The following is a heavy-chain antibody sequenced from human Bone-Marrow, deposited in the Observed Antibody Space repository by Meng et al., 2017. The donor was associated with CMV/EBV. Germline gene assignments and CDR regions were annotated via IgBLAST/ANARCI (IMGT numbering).Heavy chain of an antibody. CDR1: GGTFSSYT. J-gene: IGHJ3*02. CDR3: ARDLGCSSTSCYLIGVDAFDI. V-gene: IGHV1-2*02. CDR2: INPNSGGT. D-gene: IGHD2-2*01. Sequence: ASVMVSCKAAGGTFSSYTISWVRQAPGQGLEWMGWINPNSGGTNYAQKFQGRVTMTRDTSISTAYMELSRLRSDDTAVYYCARDLGCSSTSCYLIGVDAFDIWGQGTMVTVSS.